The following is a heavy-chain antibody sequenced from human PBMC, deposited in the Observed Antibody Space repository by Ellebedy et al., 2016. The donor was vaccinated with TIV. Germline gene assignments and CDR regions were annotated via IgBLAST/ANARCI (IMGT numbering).Heavy chain of an antibody. Sequence: AASVKVSCKASGFAFTSYGFSWVRQAPGQGLEWMGWISTYSGNTKYAQKFQGRVTMTTDTSTGTAYMELRSLTSDDTAVYYCAREADSDALDIWGQGTMVIVSS. CDR2: ISTYSGNT. CDR1: GFAFTSYG. CDR3: AREADSDALDI. J-gene: IGHJ3*02. D-gene: IGHD2-15*01. V-gene: IGHV1-18*04.